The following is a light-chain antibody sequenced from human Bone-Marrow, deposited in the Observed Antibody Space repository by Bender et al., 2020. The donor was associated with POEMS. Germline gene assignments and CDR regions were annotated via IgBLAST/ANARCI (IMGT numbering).Light chain of an antibody. J-gene: IGLJ3*02. CDR3: AVWDDSLNGWV. Sequence: GQRVTISCSGGSSNIGAHAVNWYQHLPGTAPKLLIYSSHRRPSEVPDRFSGSRSGTSASLAISGLQSEDEADYYCAVWDDSLNGWVFGGGTKLTVL. CDR2: SSH. CDR1: SSNIGAHA. V-gene: IGLV1-44*01.